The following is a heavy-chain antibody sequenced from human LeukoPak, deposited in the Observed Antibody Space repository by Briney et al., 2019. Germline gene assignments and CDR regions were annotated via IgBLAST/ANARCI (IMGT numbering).Heavy chain of an antibody. V-gene: IGHV3-23*01. CDR1: GFTFTSYA. D-gene: IGHD6-19*01. Sequence: PGGPLRLSCEASGFTFTSYAMHWVRQAPGKGLEWVSSISASGSGTFYTDSMSGRFTISRDNPKKTLFLQMKNLRLGDTALYYCAKGRDTSGRQNFDFWGQGTLVTVSS. CDR3: AKGRDTSGRQNFDF. J-gene: IGHJ4*02. CDR2: ISASGSGT.